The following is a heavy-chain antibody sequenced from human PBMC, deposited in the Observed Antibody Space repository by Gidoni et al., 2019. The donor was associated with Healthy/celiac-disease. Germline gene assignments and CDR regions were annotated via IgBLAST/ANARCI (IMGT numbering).Heavy chain of an antibody. Sequence: QVQLVESGGGVVQPGRSLRLSCAASGFTFSSYGMHWVRPAPGKGVEWVAVIWFDGSNKNYADAVKGRFTISRDNSKNTLYLQMNSLRAEDTAVYYCARSHVVGTYGMDVWGQGTTVTVSS. CDR2: IWFDGSNK. D-gene: IGHD1-26*01. V-gene: IGHV3-33*01. CDR3: ARSHVVGTYGMDV. J-gene: IGHJ6*02. CDR1: GFTFSSYG.